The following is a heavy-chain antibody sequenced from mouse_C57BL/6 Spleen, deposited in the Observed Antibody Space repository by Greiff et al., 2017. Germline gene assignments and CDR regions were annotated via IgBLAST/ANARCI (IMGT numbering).Heavy chain of an antibody. CDR1: GFTFSSYA. Sequence: EVKLVESGGGLVKPGGSLKLSCAASGFTFSSYAMSWVRQTPEKRLEWVATISDGGSYTYYPDNVKGRFTISRDNAKNNLYLQMSHLKSEDTAMYYCARDPTPYYYGSSFHWYFDVWGTGTTVTVSS. CDR3: ARDPTPYYYGSSFHWYFDV. D-gene: IGHD1-1*01. CDR2: ISDGGSYT. J-gene: IGHJ1*03. V-gene: IGHV5-4*01.